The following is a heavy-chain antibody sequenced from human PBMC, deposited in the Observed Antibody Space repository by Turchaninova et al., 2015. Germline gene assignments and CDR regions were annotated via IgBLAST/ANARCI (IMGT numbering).Heavy chain of an antibody. D-gene: IGHD3-10*01. V-gene: IGHV5-51*01. CDR1: GYSFNSYW. CDR3: ARKRFALDY. J-gene: IGHJ4*02. Sequence: EVQLVQSGAEVKKPGESLKISCKGSGYSFNSYWIGWVSQMPGEGLDGRGLLYPGDSDTRYSPSCQGQVTISADKSISTAYLQWSSLKASDTAMYYCARKRFALDYWGQGTLVTVSS. CDR2: LYPGDSDT.